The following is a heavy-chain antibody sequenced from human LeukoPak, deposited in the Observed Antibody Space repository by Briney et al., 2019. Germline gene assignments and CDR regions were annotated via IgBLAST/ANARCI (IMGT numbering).Heavy chain of an antibody. J-gene: IGHJ4*02. D-gene: IGHD2-8*01. CDR1: GFTFSSYA. Sequence: GGSLRLFCAASGFTFSSYAMHWVRQAPGKGLEWVAVISYDGSNKYYADSVKGRFTISRDNSKNTLYLQMNSLRAEDTAVYYCARPTIVLMVYTNYFDYWGQGTLVTVSS. CDR2: ISYDGSNK. V-gene: IGHV3-30-3*01. CDR3: ARPTIVLMVYTNYFDY.